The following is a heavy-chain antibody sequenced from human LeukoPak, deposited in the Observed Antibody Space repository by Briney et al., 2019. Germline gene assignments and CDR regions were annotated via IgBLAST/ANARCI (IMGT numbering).Heavy chain of an antibody. CDR1: GGSISNYNW. J-gene: IGHJ6*02. Sequence: SETLSLTCVVFGGSISNYNWWSWVRQSPGKGLEWIGEIHHSGSTNYNPSLKSRVTISVDTSKNQFSLKLSSVTAADTAVYYCARDKAVAGTSSYGMDVWGQGTTVTVSS. CDR3: ARDKAVAGTSSYGMDV. CDR2: IHHSGST. D-gene: IGHD6-19*01. V-gene: IGHV4-4*02.